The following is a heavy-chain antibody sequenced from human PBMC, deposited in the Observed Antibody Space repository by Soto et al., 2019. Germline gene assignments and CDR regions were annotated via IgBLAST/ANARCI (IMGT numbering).Heavy chain of an antibody. CDR3: ATLWFGESPY. V-gene: IGHV4-39*01. J-gene: IGHJ4*02. D-gene: IGHD3-10*01. CDR1: GGSFSRNSYY. Sequence: QLQLQESGPGLVKPSETLSLTCTVSGGSFSRNSYYWGWIRQPQGKGLERIGGIHYSGGTYYNPSLKGRVNISVDTSKNQFSLKLSSVTAPDTAVYYCATLWFGESPYWGQGTLVTVSS. CDR2: IHYSGGT.